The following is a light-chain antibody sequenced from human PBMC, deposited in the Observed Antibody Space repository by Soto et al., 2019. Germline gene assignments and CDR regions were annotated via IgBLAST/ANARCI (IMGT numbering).Light chain of an antibody. CDR1: SSDIGSYTF. V-gene: IGLV2-23*01. Sequence: QSALTQPASVSGSPGQPITISCAGTSSDIGSYTFVSWFQQRPLKAPKLIIFEATRRPSGISDRFSGSKSGNTASLTITGLQPEDEADYYCCSYAGSLNWVFGTGTKHTVL. J-gene: IGLJ3*02. CDR2: EAT. CDR3: CSYAGSLNWV.